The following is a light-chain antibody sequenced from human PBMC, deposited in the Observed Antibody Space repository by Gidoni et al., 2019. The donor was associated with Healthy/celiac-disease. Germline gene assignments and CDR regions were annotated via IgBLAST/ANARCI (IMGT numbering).Light chain of an antibody. CDR3: QAWDSSTLYV. CDR1: KLGDKY. J-gene: IGLJ1*01. CDR2: QDS. Sequence: SSELTQPPSVSVSPGQTASITCSGDKLGDKYACWYQKKPGQSPVLVIYQDSKRPSGIPERFSGSNSGNTATLTISGTQAMDEADYYCQAWDSSTLYVFGTGTKVTVL. V-gene: IGLV3-1*01.